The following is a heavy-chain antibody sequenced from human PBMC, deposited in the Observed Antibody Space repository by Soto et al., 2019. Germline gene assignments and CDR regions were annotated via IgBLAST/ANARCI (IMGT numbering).Heavy chain of an antibody. D-gene: IGHD3-10*01. Sequence: EASVKVSCKASGYMFISYGINWVRQAPGQGLEWMGWISASNGNTKYAQNLQGRATMTTDTSTSTAYMEMRSLRSDDTAVYYCVRDLDGSGSYYTDYWGPGTLVTVSS. CDR2: ISASNGNT. J-gene: IGHJ4*02. CDR3: VRDLDGSGSYYTDY. CDR1: GYMFISYG. V-gene: IGHV1-18*01.